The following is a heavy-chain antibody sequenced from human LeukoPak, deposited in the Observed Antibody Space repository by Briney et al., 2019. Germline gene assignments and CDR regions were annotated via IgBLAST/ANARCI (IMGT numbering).Heavy chain of an antibody. CDR2: IYYSGST. CDR1: GGSISSYY. CDR3: ARHGIAAAEYFQH. V-gene: IGHV4-59*08. D-gene: IGHD6-13*01. Sequence: SETLSLTCTVSGGSISSYYWSWIRQPPGEGLEWIGYIYYSGSTNYNPSLKSRVTISVDTSKSQFSLKLSSVTAADTAVYYCARHGIAAAEYFQHWGQGTLVTVSS. J-gene: IGHJ1*01.